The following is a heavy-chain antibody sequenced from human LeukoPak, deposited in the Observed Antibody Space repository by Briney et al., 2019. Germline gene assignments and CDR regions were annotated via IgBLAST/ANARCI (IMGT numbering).Heavy chain of an antibody. CDR2: IYYSGST. CDR1: SGSISSGGYY. V-gene: IGHV4-31*03. D-gene: IGHD3-10*01. Sequence: SETLSLTCTVSSGSISSGGYYWSWIRQHPGKGLEWIGYIYYSGSTYYNPSLKSRVTISVDTSKNQFSLKLSSVTAADTAVYYCARDRITMVRGVIIEYYGMDVWGQGTTVTVSS. J-gene: IGHJ6*02. CDR3: ARDRITMVRGVIIEYYGMDV.